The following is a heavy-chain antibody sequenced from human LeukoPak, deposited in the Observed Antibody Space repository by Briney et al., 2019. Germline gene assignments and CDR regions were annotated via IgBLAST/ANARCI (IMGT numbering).Heavy chain of an antibody. D-gene: IGHD6-13*01. V-gene: IGHV3-30*04. CDR2: ISFDGRNE. Sequence: GSLRLSCAASGFTFSSYAFHWVRQAPDKALEWVAVISFDGRNEYYADSVKGRFTISRDNPKNTLYLQMNSLRPEDTAVYYCARWGGGIQSDSSSRFKAFDYWGQGTLVTVSA. CDR1: GFTFSSYA. CDR3: ARWGGGIQSDSSSRFKAFDY. J-gene: IGHJ4*02.